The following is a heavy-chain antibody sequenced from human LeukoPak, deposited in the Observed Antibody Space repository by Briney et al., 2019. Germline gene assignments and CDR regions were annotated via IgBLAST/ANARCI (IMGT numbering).Heavy chain of an antibody. Sequence: PGGSLRLSCAASGFIFSNYWMTWLRQAPGKGLEWVALINQDGRDKKYVDSVKGRFSVSRDNAENSVFLQMDSLRAEDTAFYYCVVTTRSRSFDYWGQGTLVTVSS. CDR3: VVTTRSRSFDY. CDR1: GFIFSNYW. D-gene: IGHD1-1*01. CDR2: INQDGRDK. V-gene: IGHV3-7*01. J-gene: IGHJ4*02.